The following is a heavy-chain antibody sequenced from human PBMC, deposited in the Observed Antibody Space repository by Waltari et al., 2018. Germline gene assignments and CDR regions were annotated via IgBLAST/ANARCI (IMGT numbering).Heavy chain of an antibody. Sequence: QVQLVESGGGVVKPGRSLRLSCAASGFTFSSYAMHWVRQAPGKGLEWVAVISHDGSSKKYVDSVKGRFTISRDNDKDTLYLQVTSLRAEDTAVYYCAKDRYGWGGYSDSWGQGTLVTVSS. D-gene: IGHD3-10*01. CDR1: GFTFSSYA. CDR3: AKDRYGWGGYSDS. V-gene: IGHV3-30*18. J-gene: IGHJ4*02. CDR2: ISHDGSSK.